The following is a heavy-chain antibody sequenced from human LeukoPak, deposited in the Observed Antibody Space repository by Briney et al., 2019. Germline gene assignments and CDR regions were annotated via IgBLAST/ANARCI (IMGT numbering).Heavy chain of an antibody. CDR3: ARGRRGYSGYVTRYYFDY. D-gene: IGHD5-12*01. CDR1: GGSISSYY. J-gene: IGHJ4*02. V-gene: IGHV4-59*01. CDR2: IYYSGST. Sequence: SETLSLTCTVSGGSISSYYWSWLRQPPGKGLEGSGYIYYSGSTNYNPSLKSRVTISVDTSKNQFSLKLSSVTAADTAVYYCARGRRGYSGYVTRYYFDYWGQGTLVTVSS.